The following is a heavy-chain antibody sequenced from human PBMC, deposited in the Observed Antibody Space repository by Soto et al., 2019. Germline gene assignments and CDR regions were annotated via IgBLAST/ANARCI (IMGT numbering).Heavy chain of an antibody. J-gene: IGHJ4*02. D-gene: IGHD6-19*01. V-gene: IGHV3-30*18. CDR2: ISYDGSNK. Sequence: PGGSLRLSCAASGFTFSSYGMHGVRQAPGKGLEWVAVISYDGSNKYYADSVKGRFTISRDNSKNTLYLQMNSLRAEDTAVYYCAKGAIPQRVAGSDYWGQGTLVTVSS. CDR3: AKGAIPQRVAGSDY. CDR1: GFTFSSYG.